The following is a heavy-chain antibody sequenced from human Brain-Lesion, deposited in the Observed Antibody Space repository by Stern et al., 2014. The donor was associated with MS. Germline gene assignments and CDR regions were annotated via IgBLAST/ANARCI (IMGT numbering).Heavy chain of an antibody. V-gene: IGHV1-2*02. CDR1: GYIFTGYY. D-gene: IGHD3-3*01. CDR3: ARDQRGITIFGVVTDYYYLGMDV. CDR2: INPNTGGT. J-gene: IGHJ6*02. Sequence: QVQLLESGAEVKKPGASVKVSCKTSGYIFTGYYIHWVRQAPGQGLEWMAWINPNTGGTKYAQKFQGRVTMSRDTSISTADVELSSLTSDDTAVYYCARDQRGITIFGVVTDYYYLGMDVWGQGTTVTVSS.